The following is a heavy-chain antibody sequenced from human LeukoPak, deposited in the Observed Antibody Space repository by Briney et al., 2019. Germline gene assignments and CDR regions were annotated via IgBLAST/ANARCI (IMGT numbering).Heavy chain of an antibody. CDR1: GFTFSSYS. D-gene: IGHD1-26*01. V-gene: IGHV3-21*01. Sequence: GGSLRLSCAASGFTFSSYSMNWVRQALGRGLEWVSSISSSSSYIYYADSVKGRFTISRDNAKNSLYLQMNSLRAEDTAVYYCARESRRVGEGDFDYWGQGTLVTVSS. J-gene: IGHJ4*02. CDR3: ARESRRVGEGDFDY. CDR2: ISSSSSYI.